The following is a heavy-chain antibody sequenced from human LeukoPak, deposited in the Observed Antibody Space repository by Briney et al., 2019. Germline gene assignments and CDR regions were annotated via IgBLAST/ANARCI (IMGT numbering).Heavy chain of an antibody. V-gene: IGHV4-59*12. J-gene: IGHJ4*02. CDR1: GVSISNSY. CDR2: IYYSGIT. D-gene: IGHD1-1*01. CDR3: ARLRDLYNIFDY. Sequence: SETLSLTCTVSGVSISNSYWSWIRQPPGKGLEWIGYIYYSGITNYNPSLKSRVTISVDTPKNQFSLKLSSVTAAGTAVYYCARLRDLYNIFDYWGQGTLVTVSS.